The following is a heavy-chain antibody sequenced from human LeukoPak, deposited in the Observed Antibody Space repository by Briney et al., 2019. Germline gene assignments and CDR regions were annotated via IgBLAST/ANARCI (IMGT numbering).Heavy chain of an antibody. CDR3: ARDFRQQLVPFDY. Sequence: GGSLRLSCAASGFTFSSYWMSWVRQAPGKGLGWVANIKQDGSEKYYVDSVKGRFTISRDNAKNSLYLQMNSLRAEDTAVYYCARDFRQQLVPFDYWGQGTLVTVSS. J-gene: IGHJ4*02. V-gene: IGHV3-7*01. CDR1: GFTFSSYW. CDR2: IKQDGSEK. D-gene: IGHD6-13*01.